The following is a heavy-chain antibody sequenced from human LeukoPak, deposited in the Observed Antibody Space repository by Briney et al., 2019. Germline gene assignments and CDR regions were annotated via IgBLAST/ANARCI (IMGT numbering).Heavy chain of an antibody. Sequence: GGSLRLSCAASGFTFSSYSMNWVRQAPGKGLEWVSYISSSSSTIYYADSVKGRFTISRDNAKNSLYLQMNSLRAEDTAVYYCARYDFWSGPKRPNDAFDIWGQGTMVTVS. CDR2: ISSSSSTI. CDR3: ARYDFWSGPKRPNDAFDI. D-gene: IGHD3-3*01. J-gene: IGHJ3*02. CDR1: GFTFSSYS. V-gene: IGHV3-48*01.